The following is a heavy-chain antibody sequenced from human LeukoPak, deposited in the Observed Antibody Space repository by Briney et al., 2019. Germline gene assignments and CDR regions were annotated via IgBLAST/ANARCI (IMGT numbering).Heavy chain of an antibody. CDR2: IYSGGST. V-gene: IGHV3-66*04. CDR1: GFTVSSNY. CDR3: ARPIKDYGDYVGPFDI. Sequence: GGSLRLSCAASGFTVSSNYMSWVRQAPGKGLEWVSVIYSGGSTYYADSVKGRSTISRGNSKNTLYLQMNSLRAEDTAVYYCARPIKDYGDYVGPFDIWGQGTMVTVSS. D-gene: IGHD4-17*01. J-gene: IGHJ3*02.